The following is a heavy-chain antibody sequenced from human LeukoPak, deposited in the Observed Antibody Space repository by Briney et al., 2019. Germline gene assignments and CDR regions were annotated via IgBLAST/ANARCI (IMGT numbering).Heavy chain of an antibody. V-gene: IGHV3-74*01. D-gene: IGHD6-19*01. J-gene: IGHJ4*02. CDR2: IKSDGSST. CDR1: GFTFRSYW. Sequence: GGSLRLPCAASGFTFRSYWMHWVRQAPGKGLVWVSRIKSDGSSTSYADPVKGRFTISRDNAKNTLFLQMNSLRAEDTAVYYCARGAVAGSIDYWGQGTLVTVSS. CDR3: ARGAVAGSIDY.